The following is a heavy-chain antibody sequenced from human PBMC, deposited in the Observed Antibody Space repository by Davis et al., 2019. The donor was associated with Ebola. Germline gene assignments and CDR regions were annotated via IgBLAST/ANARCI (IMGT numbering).Heavy chain of an antibody. CDR1: GHGFTFSAYG. CDR3: ARDYCISSNSNCYYYNLDV. D-gene: IGHD2-2*01. CDR2: THHDETKK. V-gene: IGHV3-30*02. Sequence: GESLKISCVASGHGFTFSAYGMHWVRQAPGKGLEWVARTHHDETKKEYAASVRGRFTISRDNSKNTLYVQMNSLRAEDTAVYYCARDYCISSNSNCYYYNLDVWGQGTPVTVSS. J-gene: IGHJ6*01.